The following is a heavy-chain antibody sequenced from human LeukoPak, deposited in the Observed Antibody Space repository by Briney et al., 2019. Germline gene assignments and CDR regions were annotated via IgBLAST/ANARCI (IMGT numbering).Heavy chain of an antibody. D-gene: IGHD2-2*01. Sequence: ASVKVSCKASGYTFTSYYMHWVRQAPGQGLEWMGIINPSGGSTSYAQKFQGRVTMTRDTSTSTVYMELSSLRSEDTAVYYCARRYCSSTSCYEGRDWFDPWGQGTLVTVSS. CDR3: ARRYCSSTSCYEGRDWFDP. V-gene: IGHV1-46*01. CDR2: INPSGGST. CDR1: GYTFTSYY. J-gene: IGHJ5*02.